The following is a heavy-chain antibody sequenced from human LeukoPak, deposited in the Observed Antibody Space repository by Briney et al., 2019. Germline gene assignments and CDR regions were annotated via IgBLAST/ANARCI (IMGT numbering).Heavy chain of an antibody. Sequence: SQTLSLTCAISGDSVSSNSAAWNWIRQSPSGGLEWLGRTYYKSKWYNDYAVSVKSRITINPDTSKNQFSLQLNSVTPEDTAVYYCAKSGQQLVYLFDYWGQGTLVTVSS. D-gene: IGHD6-13*01. CDR3: AKSGQQLVYLFDY. CDR1: GDSVSSNSAA. V-gene: IGHV6-1*01. J-gene: IGHJ4*02. CDR2: TYYKSKWYN.